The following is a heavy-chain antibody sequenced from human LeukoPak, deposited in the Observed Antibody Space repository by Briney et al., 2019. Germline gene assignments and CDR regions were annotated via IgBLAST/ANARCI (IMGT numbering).Heavy chain of an antibody. CDR1: GFTFSSYG. Sequence: GGSLRLFCAASGFTFSSYGMHWVRQAPGKGLEWVAVIWYDGSNKYYVDSVKGRFTISRDNSKNTLYLQMNSLRAEDTAVYYCAKDKGNPVFDYWGQGTLVTVSS. CDR2: IWYDGSNK. D-gene: IGHD4-23*01. V-gene: IGHV3-33*06. J-gene: IGHJ4*02. CDR3: AKDKGNPVFDY.